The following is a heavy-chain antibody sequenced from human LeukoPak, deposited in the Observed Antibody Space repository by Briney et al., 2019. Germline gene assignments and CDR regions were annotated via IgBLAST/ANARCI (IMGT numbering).Heavy chain of an antibody. CDR2: IYYSGST. V-gene: IGHV4-39*07. CDR3: ARDGLGSDGAFDI. D-gene: IGHD1-26*01. CDR1: GGSISSNSYY. Sequence: SETLSLTCTVSGGSISSNSYYWGWIRQPPGKGLQWIGSIYYSGSTYYNPSLKSRVTISVDTSKNQFFLKLSSVTAADTAVYHCARDGLGSDGAFDIWGQGTMLTVSS. J-gene: IGHJ3*02.